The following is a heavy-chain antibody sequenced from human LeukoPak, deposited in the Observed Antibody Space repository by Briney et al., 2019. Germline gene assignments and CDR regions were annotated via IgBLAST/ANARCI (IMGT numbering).Heavy chain of an antibody. CDR1: GFTFNNYP. Sequence: GGSLRLSCSASGFTFNNYPMHWVRRAPGKGLEYVSAINSNGDSTYNADSVKGRFTISRDNSKSTLYLQMSSLRIEDTAVYYCVNPTFAVRDTRYFDYWGQGTLVTVSS. D-gene: IGHD2/OR15-2a*01. CDR3: VNPTFAVRDTRYFDY. CDR2: INSNGDST. V-gene: IGHV3-64D*06. J-gene: IGHJ4*02.